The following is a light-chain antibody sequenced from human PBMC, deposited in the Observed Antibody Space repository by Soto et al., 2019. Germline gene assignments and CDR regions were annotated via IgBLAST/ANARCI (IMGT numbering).Light chain of an antibody. CDR2: GAS. V-gene: IGKV3-20*01. Sequence: ESVLTQSPGTLSLSPGERATLSCTASQGVSSNYLAWYQQKPGQAPRLLIYGASTRATGIPDRFSGSGSGTDFTLTISRLEPEDFAVYYCQQFGGSSYSFGQGTKLEIK. CDR3: QQFGGSSYS. J-gene: IGKJ2*03. CDR1: QGVSSNY.